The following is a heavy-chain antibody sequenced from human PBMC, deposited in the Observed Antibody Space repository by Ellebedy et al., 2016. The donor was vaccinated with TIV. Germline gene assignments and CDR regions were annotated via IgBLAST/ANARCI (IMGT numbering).Heavy chain of an antibody. CDR2: ISHDGSKT. CDR3: VKDEGATRYYGMDV. Sequence: GGSLRLSXAASGFTFSSYVIHWVRQAPGKGLEWVAVISHDGSKTYYTDSVKGRFTISRDNSRNTLFVEMNSLRTEDTAVYYCVKDEGATRYYGMDVWGQGTRVTVSS. V-gene: IGHV3-30-3*01. D-gene: IGHD1-26*01. CDR1: GFTFSSYV. J-gene: IGHJ6*02.